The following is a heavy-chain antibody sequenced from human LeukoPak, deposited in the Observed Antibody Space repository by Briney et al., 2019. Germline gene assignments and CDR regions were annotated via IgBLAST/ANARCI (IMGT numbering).Heavy chain of an antibody. CDR1: GFTFSSYA. CDR3: AKGRYYYYYMDV. CDR2: ISGSGGST. V-gene: IGHV3-23*01. Sequence: GGSLRLSCAASGFTFSSYAMSWVRQAPGKGLEWVSAISGSGGSTYYADSVKGRFTISRDNSKNTLYLQMNSLRAGDTAVYYCAKGRYYYYYMDVWGKGTTVTVSS. D-gene: IGHD5-24*01. J-gene: IGHJ6*03.